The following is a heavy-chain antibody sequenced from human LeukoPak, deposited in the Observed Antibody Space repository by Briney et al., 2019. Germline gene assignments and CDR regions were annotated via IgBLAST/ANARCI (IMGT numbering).Heavy chain of an antibody. CDR1: GGSISSSSYY. CDR3: ASAIGYCSSTSCYEDAFDI. D-gene: IGHD2-2*01. J-gene: IGHJ3*02. CDR2: IYYSGST. V-gene: IGHV4-39*07. Sequence: SETLSLTCTVSGGSISSSSYYWGWIRQPPGKGLEWIGSIYYSGSTYYNPSLKSRVTISVDTSKNQFSLKLSSVTAADTAVYYCASAIGYCSSTSCYEDAFDIWGQGTMVTVSS.